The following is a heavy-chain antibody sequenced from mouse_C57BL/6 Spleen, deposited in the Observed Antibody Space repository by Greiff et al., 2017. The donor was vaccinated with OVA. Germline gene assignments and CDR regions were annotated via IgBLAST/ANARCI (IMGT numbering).Heavy chain of an antibody. CDR2: ISYSGST. CDR1: GYSITSGYD. D-gene: IGHD2-3*01. Sequence: EVQLQQSGPGMVKPSQSLSLTCTVTGYSITSGYDWHWIRHFPGNKLEWMGYISYSGSTNYNPSLKSRISITHDTSKNHFFLKLNSVTTEDTATYYCARAGYYPHFDYWGQGTTLTVSS. V-gene: IGHV3-1*01. J-gene: IGHJ2*01. CDR3: ARAGYYPHFDY.